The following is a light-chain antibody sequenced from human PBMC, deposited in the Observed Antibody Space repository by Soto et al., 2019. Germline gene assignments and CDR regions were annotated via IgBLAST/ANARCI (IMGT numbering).Light chain of an antibody. CDR1: SGSIGSSR. Sequence: NFMLTQPHSVSESPGKTVTISCTRNSGSIGSSRVQWYQQRPGSAPTTVIYENYQRPSGVPDRFSGSIDYSSNSASLTISGLETDDEADYYCQSYDGNTLLVFGGGTQLTVL. J-gene: IGLJ2*01. CDR2: ENY. V-gene: IGLV6-57*03. CDR3: QSYDGNTLLV.